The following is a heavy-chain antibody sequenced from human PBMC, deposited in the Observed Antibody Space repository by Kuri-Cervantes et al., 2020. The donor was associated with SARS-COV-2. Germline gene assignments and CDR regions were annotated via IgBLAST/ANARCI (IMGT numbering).Heavy chain of an antibody. Sequence: ASVKVSCKASGYTFTSYYMHWVRQAPGQGLEWMGWINPNSGGTNYAQKFQGWVTMTRDTSISTAYMELSRLRSDDTAVYYCARADLATSNYGMDVWGKGTTVTVSS. CDR2: INPNSGGT. CDR3: ARADLATSNYGMDV. CDR1: GYTFTSYY. D-gene: IGHD5-24*01. V-gene: IGHV1-2*04. J-gene: IGHJ6*04.